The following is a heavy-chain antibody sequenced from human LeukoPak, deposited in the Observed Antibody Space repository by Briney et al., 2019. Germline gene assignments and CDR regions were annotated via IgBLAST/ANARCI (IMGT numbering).Heavy chain of an antibody. Sequence: QPGGSLRLSCVASGFTFKTYAMSWVRQAPGKGLEWVSVVYDDGRTYYADSVKGRFTISRDNSKNTVFLQMDSLTAEDTAVYYCARDQNYYDSSGFDTFDFWGQGTMVTVSS. J-gene: IGHJ3*01. CDR1: GFTFKTYA. CDR3: ARDQNYYDSSGFDTFDF. CDR2: VYDDGRT. V-gene: IGHV3-53*01. D-gene: IGHD3-22*01.